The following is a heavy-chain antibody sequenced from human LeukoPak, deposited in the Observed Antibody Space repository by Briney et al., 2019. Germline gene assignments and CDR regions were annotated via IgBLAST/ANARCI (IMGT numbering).Heavy chain of an antibody. Sequence: PGGSLRLSCAASGFTFSRDWMNWVCQVPGKGLEWVGHIKPKTDGGATDYAALVKDRFTISRDDSKSTLYLQMDSLKMEDTAVYYCSRGHYGPRGQGTLVIVSS. CDR2: IKPKTDGGAT. V-gene: IGHV3-15*01. CDR3: SRGHYGP. D-gene: IGHD3-10*01. J-gene: IGHJ5*02. CDR1: GFTFSRDW.